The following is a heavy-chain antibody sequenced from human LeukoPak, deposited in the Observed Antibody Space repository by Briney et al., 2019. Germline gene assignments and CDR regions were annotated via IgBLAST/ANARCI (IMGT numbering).Heavy chain of an antibody. J-gene: IGHJ4*02. Sequence: PGGSLRLSCAASGFTFSNCAMHWVRQAPGKGLEWVAVISYDGRNKHYPDSVKGRFTISRDISTDTLWLQMDSLRTEDTAVYYCAKGPLRGTAAAIDYWGQGTLVTVSS. D-gene: IGHD2-2*01. CDR2: ISYDGRNK. CDR1: GFTFSNCA. V-gene: IGHV3-30*18. CDR3: AKGPLRGTAAAIDY.